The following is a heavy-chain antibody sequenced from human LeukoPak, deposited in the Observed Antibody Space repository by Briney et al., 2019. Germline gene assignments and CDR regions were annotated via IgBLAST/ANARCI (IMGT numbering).Heavy chain of an antibody. D-gene: IGHD6-19*01. CDR2: IIPILGIA. Sequence: ASVKVSCKASGGTFSSNAISWVRQAPGQGLEWMGRIIPILGIANYAQKFQGRVTITADKSTSTAYMELSSLRSEDTAVYYCARGAVAGRGAFDIWGQGTMVTVSS. J-gene: IGHJ3*02. CDR3: ARGAVAGRGAFDI. CDR1: GGTFSSNA. V-gene: IGHV1-69*04.